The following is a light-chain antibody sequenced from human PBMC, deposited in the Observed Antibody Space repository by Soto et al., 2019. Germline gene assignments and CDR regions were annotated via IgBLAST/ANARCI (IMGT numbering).Light chain of an antibody. CDR3: QQYNTYWT. Sequence: DIQMTQSPSSLSVSVGDRITITCQASQDISNYLNWYQQKPGKAPKLLIYDASSLESGVPSRFSGSGSGTEFTLTISSLQPDDFATYYCQQYNTYWTFGQGT. J-gene: IGKJ1*01. V-gene: IGKV1-5*01. CDR2: DAS. CDR1: QDISNY.